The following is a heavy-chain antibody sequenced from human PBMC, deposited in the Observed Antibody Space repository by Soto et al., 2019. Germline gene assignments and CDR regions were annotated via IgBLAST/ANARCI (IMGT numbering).Heavy chain of an antibody. CDR1: GGSVSSTSYY. D-gene: IGHD5-12*01. CDR3: ARAWQTLYFEY. V-gene: IGHV4-61*01. J-gene: IGHJ4*02. Sequence: SETLSLTCAFSGGSVSSTSYYCTWIRQPPGKGLEWIGYIHYSGSTNYNPSLKSRVAMSVDTSKNHLSLKLSSVTAADTAVYYCARAWQTLYFEYWGQGALVNVS. CDR2: IHYSGST.